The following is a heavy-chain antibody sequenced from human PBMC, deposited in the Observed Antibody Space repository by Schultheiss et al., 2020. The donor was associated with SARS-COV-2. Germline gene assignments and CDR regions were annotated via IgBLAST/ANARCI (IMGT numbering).Heavy chain of an antibody. J-gene: IGHJ6*02. CDR1: GFTFSSYA. CDR2: ISASGDSV. V-gene: IGHV3-23*01. CDR3: AKIAAAGYYYGMDV. D-gene: IGHD6-13*01. Sequence: GGSLRLSCAASGFTFSSYAMTWVRQAPGKGLEWVSGISASGDSVYYAGSVKGRFTVSRDNSMTTLWLQMNSLAAGDTAVYYCAKIAAAGYYYGMDVWGQGTTVTVSS.